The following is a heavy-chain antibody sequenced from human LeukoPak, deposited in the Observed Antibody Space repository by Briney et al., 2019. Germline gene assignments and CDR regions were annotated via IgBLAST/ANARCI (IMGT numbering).Heavy chain of an antibody. CDR3: ARDRTAAGYVPYYYYYYYMDV. CDR1: GGSISSGSYY. D-gene: IGHD6-13*01. Sequence: SSQTLSLTCTVSGGSISSGSYYWSWIRQPAGKGLEWIGRIYTSGSTNYNPSLKSRVTISVDTSKNQFSLKLSSVTAADTAVYYCARDRTAAGYVPYYYYYYYMDVWGKGTTVTVSS. CDR2: IYTSGST. J-gene: IGHJ6*03. V-gene: IGHV4-61*02.